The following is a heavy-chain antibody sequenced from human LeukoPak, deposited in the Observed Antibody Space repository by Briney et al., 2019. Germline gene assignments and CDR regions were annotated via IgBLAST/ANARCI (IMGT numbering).Heavy chain of an antibody. J-gene: IGHJ4*02. CDR3: AKDSQSHAWSQFDY. CDR2: VSDSGDNT. CDR1: EFTFSSYA. Sequence: GGSLRLSCAASEFTFSSYAMSWVRQAPGKGLEWVSTVSDSGDNTYYADSVKGRFTVSRDNSKNTLYLQMNSLRVEDTAVYYCAKDSQSHAWSQFDYWGQGTLVTVSP. D-gene: IGHD2-15*01. V-gene: IGHV3-23*01.